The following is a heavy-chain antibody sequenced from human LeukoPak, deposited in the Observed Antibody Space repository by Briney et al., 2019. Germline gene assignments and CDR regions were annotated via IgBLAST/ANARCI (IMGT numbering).Heavy chain of an antibody. V-gene: IGHV1-69*13. D-gene: IGHD1-1*01. CDR1: GGTFSSYA. CDR2: IIPIFGTA. Sequence: PWASVKVSCKASGGTFSSYAISWVRQAPGQGLEWMGGIIPIFGTANYAQKFQGRVTITADESTSTAYMELSSLRSEDTAVYYCARDKYNWNVGKFYYYYGMDVWGQGTTVTVSS. CDR3: ARDKYNWNVGKFYYYYGMDV. J-gene: IGHJ6*02.